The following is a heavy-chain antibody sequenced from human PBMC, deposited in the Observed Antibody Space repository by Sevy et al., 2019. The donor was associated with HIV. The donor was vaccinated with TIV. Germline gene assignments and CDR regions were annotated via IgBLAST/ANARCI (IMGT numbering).Heavy chain of an antibody. CDR3: HAASQGS. CDR1: GFSFNRYW. Sequence: GGSLRLSCAASGFSFNRYWMHWVRQAPGKGVEWVSHISDDATGTNYADSVKGRFTISRDNAKNTLYLQMNSLRADDTALYYCHAASQGSWGQGTLVTVSS. D-gene: IGHD6-25*01. CDR2: ISDDATGT. J-gene: IGHJ5*02. V-gene: IGHV3-74*01.